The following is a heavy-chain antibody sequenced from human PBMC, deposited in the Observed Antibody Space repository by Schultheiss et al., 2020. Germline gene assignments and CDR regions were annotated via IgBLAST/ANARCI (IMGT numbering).Heavy chain of an antibody. CDR1: GGSISSYY. CDR2: INHSAGP. Sequence: GSLRLSCTVSGGSISSYYWSWMRQPPGKGLEWIGEINHSAGPNYNPSLKSRVTMSVDKSNNQCSLNLNSVTGADTAVYYCAKGGGYGDPLHYWGQGTLVTVSS. V-gene: IGHV4-59*12. D-gene: IGHD4-17*01. J-gene: IGHJ4*02. CDR3: AKGGGYGDPLHY.